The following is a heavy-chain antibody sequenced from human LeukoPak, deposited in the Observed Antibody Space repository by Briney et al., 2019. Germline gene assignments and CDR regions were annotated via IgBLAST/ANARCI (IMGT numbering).Heavy chain of an antibody. CDR1: RDTFDSYS. CDR3: ARIGEYCSSTSCYG. D-gene: IGHD2-2*01. J-gene: IGHJ4*02. V-gene: IGHV1-8*02. CDR2: MNPNSGNT. Sequence: ASVKVSCKASRDTFDSYSISWLRQAPGQGLEWMGGMNPNSGNTGYAQKFQGRVTMTRNTSISTAYMELSSLRSEDTAVYYCARIGEYCSSTSCYGWGQGTLVTVSS.